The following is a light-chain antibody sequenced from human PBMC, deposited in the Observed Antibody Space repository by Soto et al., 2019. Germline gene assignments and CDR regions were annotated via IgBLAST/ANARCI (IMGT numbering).Light chain of an antibody. V-gene: IGKV3-20*01. CDR3: QHYGSSPPWT. CDR1: QSVSSSY. J-gene: IGKJ1*01. Sequence: EIVLTQSPGTLSLSPGERATLSCRASQSVSSSYLAWYQQTPGQAPRLLIYAASSRATGIPDRISGSGSGTDFTLTINRLEPEDFAVYYCQHYGSSPPWTFGQGTKVEIK. CDR2: AAS.